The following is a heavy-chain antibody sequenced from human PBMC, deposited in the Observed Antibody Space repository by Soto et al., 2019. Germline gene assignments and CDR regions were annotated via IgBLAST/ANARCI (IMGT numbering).Heavy chain of an antibody. CDR2: IVSRSDGGAI. D-gene: IGHD6-25*01. CDR1: GFTFTSAW. CDR3: TTATKLNAGGQVSGAFDV. Sequence: EVQLVESGGGFVKPGGSLRLSCAASGFTFTSAWMNWVRQAPGKGLEWVARIVSRSDGGAIDYAAPVRGRFTISRDDSNNTLYLQMNSLKVEYTGIYFCTTATKLNAGGQVSGAFDVWGQGTMVTASS. V-gene: IGHV3-15*07. J-gene: IGHJ3*01.